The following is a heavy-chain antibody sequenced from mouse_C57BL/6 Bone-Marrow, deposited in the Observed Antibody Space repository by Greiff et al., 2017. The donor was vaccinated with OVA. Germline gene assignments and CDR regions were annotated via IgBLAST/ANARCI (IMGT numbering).Heavy chain of an antibody. D-gene: IGHD2-1*01. J-gene: IGHJ1*03. Sequence: VQLQQSGAELARPGASVKLSCKASGYTFTSYGISWVKQRTGQGLEWIGEIYPRSGNTYYNEKFKGKATLTADKSSSTAYMELRSLTSEDSAVYFCARRRGNLSYWYFDVWGTGTTVTVSS. CDR1: GYTFTSYG. CDR3: ARRRGNLSYWYFDV. V-gene: IGHV1-81*01. CDR2: IYPRSGNT.